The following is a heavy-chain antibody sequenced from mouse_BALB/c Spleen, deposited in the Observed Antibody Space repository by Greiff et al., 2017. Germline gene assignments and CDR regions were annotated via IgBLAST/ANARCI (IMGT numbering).Heavy chain of an antibody. Sequence: VQLQQPGAELVKPGASVKLSCKASGYTFTDYNMHWVKQSHGKSLEWIGYIYPYNGGTGYNQKFKSKATLTVDNSSSTAYMELRSLTSEDSAVYYCARWRGYYLDYWGQGTTLTVSS. D-gene: IGHD1-1*02. CDR1: GYTFTDYN. CDR3: ARWRGYYLDY. V-gene: IGHV1S29*02. J-gene: IGHJ2*01. CDR2: IYPYNGGT.